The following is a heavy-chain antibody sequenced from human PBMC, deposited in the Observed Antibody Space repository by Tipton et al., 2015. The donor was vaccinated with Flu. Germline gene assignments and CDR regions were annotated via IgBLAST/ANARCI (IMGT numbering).Heavy chain of an antibody. Sequence: TLSLTCTVSGGSISSEYWSWIRQTPGKGLEWIGYIYYSGSTNYNPSLKTRVSISIDTSKKYFSLKLTSVTPADTAVYYCARSYYFVDIWGRGTTVTVSS. CDR2: IYYSGST. V-gene: IGHV4-59*01. CDR1: GGSISSEY. J-gene: IGHJ6*03. CDR3: ARSYYFVDI.